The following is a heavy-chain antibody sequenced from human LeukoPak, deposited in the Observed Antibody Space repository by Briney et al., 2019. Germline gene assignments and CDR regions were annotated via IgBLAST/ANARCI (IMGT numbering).Heavy chain of an antibody. D-gene: IGHD3-16*01. Sequence: SETLSLTCAVYGGSFSGYYWSWIRQPPGKGLEWIGEINHSGSTNYNPSLKSRVTISVDTSKNQFSLKLSSVTAADTAVYYCARAWGMITFGGVTYFDYWGQGTLVTVSS. CDR1: GGSFSGYY. CDR3: ARAWGMITFGGVTYFDY. CDR2: INHSGST. J-gene: IGHJ4*02. V-gene: IGHV4-34*01.